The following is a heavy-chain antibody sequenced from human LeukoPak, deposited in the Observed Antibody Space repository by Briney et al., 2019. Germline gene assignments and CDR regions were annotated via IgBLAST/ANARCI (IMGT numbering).Heavy chain of an antibody. CDR1: GASITSSAYY. D-gene: IGHD3-10*01. Sequence: SETLSLTCTVSGASITSSAYYWGWIRQPPGEGLEWTGSLYYTGSTYYNPSLKSRVSISVDTSKTHFSLRLYSVTAADTAVYYCAREKTVSQGTGTPRYYFDYWGQGTLVTVSS. CDR3: AREKTVSQGTGTPRYYFDY. CDR2: LYYTGST. J-gene: IGHJ4*02. V-gene: IGHV4-39*07.